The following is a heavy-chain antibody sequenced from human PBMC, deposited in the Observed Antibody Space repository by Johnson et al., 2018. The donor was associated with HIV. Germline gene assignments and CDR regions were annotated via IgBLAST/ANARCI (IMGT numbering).Heavy chain of an antibody. D-gene: IGHD2-15*01. V-gene: IGHV3-20*04. CDR2: ISGNSATI. Sequence: VQLVESGGGVVRPGGSLRLSCAASGFTFDDYGMSWVRQTPGKGLEWVSGISGNSATIGYADSLEGRLTISRDNAKNSLYLQINSLRAEDTALYYCARDLRSVNLTAFDIWGHGTMVTVSS. CDR3: ARDLRSVNLTAFDI. CDR1: GFTFDDYG. J-gene: IGHJ3*02.